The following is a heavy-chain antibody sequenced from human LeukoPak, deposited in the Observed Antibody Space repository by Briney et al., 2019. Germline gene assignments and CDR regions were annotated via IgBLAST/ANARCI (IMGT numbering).Heavy chain of an antibody. V-gene: IGHV3-30*02. CDR1: GFTFSSYG. Sequence: GGSLRLSCAASGFTFSSYGMHWVRQAPGKGLEWVAFIRYDGSNKYYADSVKGRFTISRDNSKNTLYLQMNSLRAEDTAVYYCAKTRARSVVGATDWGVYFDYWGQGTLVTVSS. CDR3: AKTRARSVVGATDWGVYFDY. J-gene: IGHJ4*02. D-gene: IGHD1-26*01. CDR2: IRYDGSNK.